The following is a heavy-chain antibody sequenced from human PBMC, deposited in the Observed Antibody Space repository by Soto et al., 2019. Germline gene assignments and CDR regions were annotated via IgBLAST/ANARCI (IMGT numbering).Heavy chain of an antibody. CDR1: GFTFSSYW. Sequence: EVQLVESGGGLVQPGGSLRLSCAASGFTFSSYWMSWVRQAPGKGLEWVANINQDGSEKYYGDSVKGRFTISRDNAKNSLYLQMSRLRAEEKAVYYCARDRRGSWYKWYFDLWGRGTLVSVSS. J-gene: IGHJ2*01. V-gene: IGHV3-7*01. D-gene: IGHD6-13*01. CDR3: ARDRRGSWYKWYFDL. CDR2: INQDGSEK.